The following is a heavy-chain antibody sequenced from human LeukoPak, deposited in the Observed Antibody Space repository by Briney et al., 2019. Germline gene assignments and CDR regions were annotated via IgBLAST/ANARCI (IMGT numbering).Heavy chain of an antibody. J-gene: IGHJ4*02. Sequence: KPSETLSLTCAVYGGSFSGYYWSWIRQPPGKGLEWIGEINHSGSTNYNPSLKSRVTISVDTSKNQFSLKLSSVTAADTAMYYCARGRIVGATPLYFDYWGQGTLVTVSS. V-gene: IGHV4-34*01. CDR3: ARGRIVGATPLYFDY. CDR1: GGSFSGYY. D-gene: IGHD1-26*01. CDR2: INHSGST.